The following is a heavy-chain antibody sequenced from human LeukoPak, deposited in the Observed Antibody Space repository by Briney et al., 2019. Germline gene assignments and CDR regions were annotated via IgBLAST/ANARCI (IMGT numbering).Heavy chain of an antibody. CDR2: ISSSSTYI. CDR1: GFTVSSNY. CDR3: VRGGGPDYGDYTFDY. Sequence: PGGSLRLSCAASGFTVSSNYMSWVRQAPGKGLEWVSSISSSSTYIYYADSVKGRFTISRDNAKNSLYLQMNSLRAEDTAVYYCVRGGGPDYGDYTFDYWGQGTLVTVSS. D-gene: IGHD4-17*01. V-gene: IGHV3-21*01. J-gene: IGHJ4*02.